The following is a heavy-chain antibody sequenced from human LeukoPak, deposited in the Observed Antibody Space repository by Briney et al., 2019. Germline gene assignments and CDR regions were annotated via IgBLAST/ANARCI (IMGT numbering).Heavy chain of an antibody. D-gene: IGHD2-2*01. V-gene: IGHV5-51*01. CDR1: GYSCTSYW. CDR2: IYPGDSDT. Sequence: GESLKISCKGSGYSCTSYWIGWVRQMPGKGLEWIGIIYPGDSDTRYSPSFQGQVTISADKSISTAYLQWSSLKASDTAMYYCARILLPAAIWYFDYWGQGTLVTVSS. J-gene: IGHJ4*02. CDR3: ARILLPAAIWYFDY.